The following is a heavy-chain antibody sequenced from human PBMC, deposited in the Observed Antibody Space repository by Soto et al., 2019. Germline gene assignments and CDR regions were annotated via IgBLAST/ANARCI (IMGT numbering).Heavy chain of an antibody. V-gene: IGHV4-39*01. CDR1: GVSISSGDYY. D-gene: IGHD6-19*01. CDR2: IYYSENT. CDR3: ASSGWYGDWFDP. Sequence: SETLSLTCTVSGVSISSGDYYWSWIRQPPGKGLEWIGSIYYSENTYSNPSLKSRVTISVDTSKNQFSLKLSSVTAADTAVYYCASSGWYGDWFDPWGQGTLVTVSS. J-gene: IGHJ5*02.